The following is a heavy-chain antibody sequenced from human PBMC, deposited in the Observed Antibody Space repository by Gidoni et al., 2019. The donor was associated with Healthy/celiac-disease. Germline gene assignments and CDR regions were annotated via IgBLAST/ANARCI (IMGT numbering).Heavy chain of an antibody. D-gene: IGHD2-21*02. V-gene: IGHV1-69*12. Sequence: VQLVQSGAEVKKPGSSVKVSCKASGGHFSIHPISWVRQAPGQGLEWMGGIIPILGTANDAQKFQGRFTITADESTSTADMVLSSLRSEDTAVDYCARARGYWCGDCYNEPFDYWGQGTLVTVSS. CDR1: GGHFSIHP. CDR3: ARARGYWCGDCYNEPFDY. J-gene: IGHJ4*02. CDR2: IIPILGTA.